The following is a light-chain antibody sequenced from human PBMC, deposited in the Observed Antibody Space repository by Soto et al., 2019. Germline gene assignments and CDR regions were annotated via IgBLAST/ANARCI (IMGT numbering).Light chain of an antibody. V-gene: IGKV3-20*01. J-gene: IGKJ1*01. CDR1: QSVTSTF. CDR2: GAS. Sequence: DIVLTQSPGTLSLSPGERATLSCRASQSVTSTFLAWYQHKPGQAPRLLIYGASSRATGIPDRFSGSGSGTDFTLTISRLEPEDFAVYYCQLYGGSPGTFGQGTKV. CDR3: QLYGGSPGT.